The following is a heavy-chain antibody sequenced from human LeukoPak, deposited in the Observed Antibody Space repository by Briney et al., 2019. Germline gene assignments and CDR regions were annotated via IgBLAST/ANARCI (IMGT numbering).Heavy chain of an antibody. CDR3: ARSSTSCYGLDV. D-gene: IGHD2-2*01. CDR2: INPSGGST. V-gene: IGHV1-46*01. J-gene: IGHJ6*04. CDR1: GYTFTSYY. Sequence: ASVKVSCKASGYTFTSYYMHWVRQAAGQGLEWMGIINPSGGSTSYAQKFQGRVTMTRDTSTSTVYMELSSLRSEDTAVYYCARSSTSCYGLDVWGKGTTVTVSS.